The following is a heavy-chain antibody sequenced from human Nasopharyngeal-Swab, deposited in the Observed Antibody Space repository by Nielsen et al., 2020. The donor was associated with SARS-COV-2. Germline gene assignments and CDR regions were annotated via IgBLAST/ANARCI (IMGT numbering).Heavy chain of an antibody. Sequence: GESLKISCAASGFTFSTYDMHWVRQVTGKGLEWVSATGIAGDPYYAGSVKGRFTISRENAKNSLYLQMNSLRAGDTAVYYCARGGRGSQYYMDVWGKGTTVTVSS. J-gene: IGHJ6*03. CDR2: TGIAGDP. CDR1: GFTFSTYD. V-gene: IGHV3-13*05. D-gene: IGHD1-26*01. CDR3: ARGGRGSQYYMDV.